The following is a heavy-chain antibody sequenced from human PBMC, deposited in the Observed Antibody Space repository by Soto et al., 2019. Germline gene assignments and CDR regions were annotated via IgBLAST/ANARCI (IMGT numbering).Heavy chain of an antibody. V-gene: IGHV1-18*01. CDR3: ARDCSSTSCYGGYFDY. CDR1: GYTFTSYG. D-gene: IGHD2-2*01. CDR2: ISAYNGNK. J-gene: IGHJ4*02. Sequence: GASVKVSCKASGYTFTSYGISWVRQAPGQGLEWMGWISAYNGNKNYAQKLQGRVTMTTDTSTSTAYMELRSLRSDDTAVYYCARDCSSTSCYGGYFDYWGQGTLVTVSS.